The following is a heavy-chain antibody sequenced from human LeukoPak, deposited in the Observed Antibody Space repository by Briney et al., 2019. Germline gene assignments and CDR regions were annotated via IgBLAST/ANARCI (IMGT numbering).Heavy chain of an antibody. CDR3: ARDATTVDAFDI. CDR2: VYYSGST. J-gene: IGHJ3*02. D-gene: IGHD1-26*01. V-gene: IGHV4-39*07. Sequence: SETLSLTCTVAGDSFRSSTYNWGWIRQPPGKGLEWIGSVYYSGSTYYNPSLKSRVTISVDTSKNQFSLKLSSVTAADTAVYYCARDATTVDAFDIWGQGTMVTVSS. CDR1: GDSFRSSTYN.